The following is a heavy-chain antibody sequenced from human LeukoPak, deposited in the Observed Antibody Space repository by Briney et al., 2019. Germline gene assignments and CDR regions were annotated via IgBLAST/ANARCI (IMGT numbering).Heavy chain of an antibody. CDR1: GYSISSGFY. V-gene: IGHV4-38-2*02. Sequence: SETLSLTCNVSGYSISSGFYWGWIRQPPGKGLEWIGSLYHSGSTYYNPSLKSRVTLSIDTSKNQFSLKLSSVTAADTAVYYCARDLNLRRFDYWGQGTLVTVSS. J-gene: IGHJ4*02. CDR3: ARDLNLRRFDY. D-gene: IGHD1-14*01. CDR2: LYHSGST.